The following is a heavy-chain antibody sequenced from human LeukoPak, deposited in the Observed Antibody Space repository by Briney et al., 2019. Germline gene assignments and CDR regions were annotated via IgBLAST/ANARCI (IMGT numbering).Heavy chain of an antibody. V-gene: IGHV1-24*01. CDR1: GYTLTELS. D-gene: IGHD1-26*01. CDR3: ARGNIWAVGATSPCDY. J-gene: IGHJ4*02. CDR2: FDPEDGET. Sequence: ASVKVSCKVSGYTLTELSMHWVRQAPGKGLEWMGGFDPEDGETIYAQKFRGRVTMTEDTSTDTAYMELSSLRSEDTAVYYCARGNIWAVGATSPCDYWGQGTLVTVSS.